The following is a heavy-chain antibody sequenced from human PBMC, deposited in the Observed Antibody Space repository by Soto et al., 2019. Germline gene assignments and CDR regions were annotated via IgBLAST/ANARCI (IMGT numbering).Heavy chain of an antibody. V-gene: IGHV3-23*01. D-gene: IGHD3-10*01. CDR3: AKIWGNMVRGNFDY. Sequence: PGGSLRLSCAASGFTFSSYAMSWVRQAPGKGLEWVSAISGSGGSTYYADSVKGRFTISRDNSKSTLYLQMNSLRAEDTAVYYCAKIWGNMVRGNFDYWGQGTLVTVSS. CDR2: ISGSGGST. CDR1: GFTFSSYA. J-gene: IGHJ4*02.